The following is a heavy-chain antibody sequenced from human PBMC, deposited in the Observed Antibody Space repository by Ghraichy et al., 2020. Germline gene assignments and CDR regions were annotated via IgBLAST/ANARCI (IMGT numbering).Heavy chain of an antibody. CDR2: IIPIFGKT. CDR1: GDTLDSYV. D-gene: IGHD3-22*01. J-gene: IGHJ4*02. Sequence: SVKVSCKASGDTLDSYVINWVRQAPGQGLEWLGRIIPIFGKTNYTQKFPGRLTITTDGSSTTAYMELSGLTSDDTAVYYCAGGDVTRGYSTPPDYWGQGTLVTVVS. V-gene: IGHV1-69*05. CDR3: AGGDVTRGYSTPPDY.